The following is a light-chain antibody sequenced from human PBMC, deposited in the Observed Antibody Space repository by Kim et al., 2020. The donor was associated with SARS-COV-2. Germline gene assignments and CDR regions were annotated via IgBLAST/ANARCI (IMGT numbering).Light chain of an antibody. J-gene: IGLJ3*02. V-gene: IGLV2-18*02. CDR3: CSYAGNFSWV. Sequence: QSALTQPPSVSGSPGQSVTISCTGTSSDVGSYNRVSWYQQPPGTAPKFIMYEVSNRPSGVPDRFSGSRSGNTASLTISGLQAEDEADYYCCSYAGNFSWVFGGGTQLTVL. CDR1: SSDVGSYNR. CDR2: EVS.